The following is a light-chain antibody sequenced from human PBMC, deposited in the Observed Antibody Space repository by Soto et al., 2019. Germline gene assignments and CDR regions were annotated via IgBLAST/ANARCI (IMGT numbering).Light chain of an antibody. CDR2: GNN. J-gene: IGLJ3*02. V-gene: IGLV1-40*01. CDR1: NSNIGAGYD. Sequence: QSVLTQPASVSGAPGQRVTISCTGSNSNIGAGYDVHWYQQLPRIAPKLLIDGNNIRPSGVPARFSGSKFATSAYLTTSGLQAEDEAEYYCQSQDGSLSVSVFGGGTKVTVL. CDR3: QSQDGSLSVSV.